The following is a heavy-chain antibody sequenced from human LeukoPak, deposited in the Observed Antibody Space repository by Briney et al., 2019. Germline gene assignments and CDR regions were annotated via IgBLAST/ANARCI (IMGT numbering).Heavy chain of an antibody. CDR3: ARGGDYYYDSTFFDY. D-gene: IGHD3-22*01. Sequence: SETLSLTCAVYGGSFSGYYWSWIRQPPGKGLEWIGEINHSGSTNYNPSLKSRVTISVDTSKNQFSLKLSSVTAADTAVYYCARGGDYYYDSTFFDYWGQGTLVTVSS. CDR2: INHSGST. J-gene: IGHJ4*02. CDR1: GGSFSGYY. V-gene: IGHV4-34*01.